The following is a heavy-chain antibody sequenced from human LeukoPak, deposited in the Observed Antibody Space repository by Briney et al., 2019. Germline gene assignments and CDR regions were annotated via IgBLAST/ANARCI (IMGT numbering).Heavy chain of an antibody. J-gene: IGHJ4*02. CDR3: ARDRRAGSGSSTPQYYFDY. CDR1: GFTFSSYA. V-gene: IGHV3-30-3*01. D-gene: IGHD3-10*01. CDR2: ISYDGSNK. Sequence: GGSLRLSCAASGFTFSSYAMHWVRQAPGKGLEWVAVISYDGSNKYYADSVKGRFIISRGNSKNTLYLQMNSLRSEDTAVYYCARDRRAGSGSSTPQYYFDYWGQGTLVTVSS.